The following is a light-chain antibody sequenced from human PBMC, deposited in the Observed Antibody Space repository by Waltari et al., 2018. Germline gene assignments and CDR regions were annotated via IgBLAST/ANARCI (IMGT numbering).Light chain of an antibody. J-gene: IGLJ3*02. V-gene: IGLV4-69*01. Sequence: QVVLIQSPSASASLGDSVQLTCTLTGGPNNTGTAWHQQQPGKGPRFLMKVNNDGSHEKGDGIPDRFSGSSSGSQHYLTISSLQSEDEADYYCQTWVTGGVFGGGTKLTVL. CDR1: GGPNNTG. CDR3: QTWVTGGV. CDR2: VNNDGSH.